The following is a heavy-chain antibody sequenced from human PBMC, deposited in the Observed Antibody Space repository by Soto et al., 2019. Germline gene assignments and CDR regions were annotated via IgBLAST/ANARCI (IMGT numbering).Heavy chain of an antibody. D-gene: IGHD6-13*01. Sequence: GGSLRLSCAASGFTFSIYAMSWFRQAPGKGLEWVSAISGSGGSTYYADSVKGRFTISRDNSKNTLYLQMNSLRAEDTAVYYCAKSTFSSSWYDYWGQGTLVTVSS. CDR3: AKSTFSSSWYDY. V-gene: IGHV3-23*01. CDR1: GFTFSIYA. CDR2: ISGSGGST. J-gene: IGHJ4*02.